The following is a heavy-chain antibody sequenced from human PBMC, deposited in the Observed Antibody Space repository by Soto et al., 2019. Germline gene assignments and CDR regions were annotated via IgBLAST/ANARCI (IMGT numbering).Heavy chain of an antibody. CDR1: GYTFTSYA. J-gene: IGHJ4*02. CDR2: INAGNGNT. V-gene: IGHV1-3*05. CDR3: ARDRAVAQVPHRSYFDY. Sequence: QVQLVQSGAEEKKPGASVKVSCKASGYTFTSYAMHWVRQAPGQRLEWMGWINAGNGNTKYSQKFQGRVTITRDTSASTAYMELSSLRSEDTAVYYCARDRAVAQVPHRSYFDYWGQGTLVTVSS. D-gene: IGHD6-19*01.